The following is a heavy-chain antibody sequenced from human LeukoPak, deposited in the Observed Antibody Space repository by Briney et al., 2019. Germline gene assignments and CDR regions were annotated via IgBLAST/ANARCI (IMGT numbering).Heavy chain of an antibody. J-gene: IGHJ4*02. CDR1: GFTFSTYW. CDR2: IKQDGSEK. CDR3: SREDYFGSGSPAY. Sequence: GGSLRLSCAASGFTFSTYWMSWVRQAPGKGLEWVANIKQDGSEKHYVDSVKGRFTISRDNTNNSLFLQMDSLRAEDTAFYYCSREDYFGSGSPAYWGQGTLVTLSS. V-gene: IGHV3-7*01. D-gene: IGHD3-10*01.